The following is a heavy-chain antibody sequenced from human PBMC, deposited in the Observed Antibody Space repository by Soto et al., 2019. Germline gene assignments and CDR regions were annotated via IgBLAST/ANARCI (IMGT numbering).Heavy chain of an antibody. CDR1: GFTFSSYG. D-gene: IGHD3-3*01. Sequence: GFPRLSCSASGFTFSSYGMHWVRQAPGKGLEWVAVISYDGSNKYYADSVKGRFTISRDNSKNTLYLQMNSLRAEDTAVYYCAKNTIFGVVTYYFDYWGQGTLVTVSS. V-gene: IGHV3-30*18. CDR2: ISYDGSNK. CDR3: AKNTIFGVVTYYFDY. J-gene: IGHJ4*02.